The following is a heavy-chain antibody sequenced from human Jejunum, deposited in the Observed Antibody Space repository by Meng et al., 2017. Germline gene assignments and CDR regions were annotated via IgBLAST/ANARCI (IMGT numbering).Heavy chain of an antibody. CDR2: ISQSTSKI. Sequence: GESLKISCAASGFTFSDYYMSWLRQAPGKGLEWVAYISQSTSKIYYADSVKGRFTISRDNSQNSLYLQMDSLRAEDTAVYYCGCGYYFDFWGQGTLVTFPS. V-gene: IGHV3-11*04. J-gene: IGHJ4*02. CDR3: GCGYYFDF. CDR1: GFTFSDYY.